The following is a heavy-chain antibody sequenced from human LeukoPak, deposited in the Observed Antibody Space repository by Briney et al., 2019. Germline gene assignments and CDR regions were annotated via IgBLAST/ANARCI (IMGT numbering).Heavy chain of an antibody. J-gene: IGHJ3*02. V-gene: IGHV4-59*01. Sequence: SETLSLTCTVSGGSISSYYWSWIRQPPGKGLEWIGYIYYSGSTNYNPSLKSRVTISVDTSKNQFSLKLSSVTAADTAAYYCARVDHIVVVPAAIGAFDIWGQGTMVTVSS. CDR2: IYYSGST. CDR1: GGSISSYY. D-gene: IGHD2-2*02. CDR3: ARVDHIVVVPAAIGAFDI.